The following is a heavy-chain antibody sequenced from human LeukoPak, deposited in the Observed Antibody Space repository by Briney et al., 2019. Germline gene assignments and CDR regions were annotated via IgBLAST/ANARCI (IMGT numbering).Heavy chain of an antibody. Sequence: GGSLRLSCAASGFTFDDYTMHWVRQAPGKGLEWVSLISWDGGSTYYADSVKGRFTISRDNSKNSLYLQMNSLRAEDTALYYCARGQGGYCSGGSCYPPGYWGQGTLVTVSS. D-gene: IGHD2-15*01. J-gene: IGHJ4*02. CDR1: GFTFDDYT. V-gene: IGHV3-43*01. CDR2: ISWDGGST. CDR3: ARGQGGYCSGGSCYPPGY.